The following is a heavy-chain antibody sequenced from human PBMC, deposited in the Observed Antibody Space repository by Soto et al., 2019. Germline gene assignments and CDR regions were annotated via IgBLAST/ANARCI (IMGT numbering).Heavy chain of an antibody. CDR1: GGTFSTYT. D-gene: IGHD3-22*01. CDR2: IIPIIGII. V-gene: IGHV1-69*08. J-gene: IGHJ5*02. CDR3: AGDPDSHYNDSHASSYP. Sequence: QVQLVQSGAEVKKPGSSVKVSCKASGGTFSTYTITWVRQAPGQGLEWMGRIIPIIGIINCAQTFQGRVTITADKFTGTAYMELTRLRSDDTAVYYCAGDPDSHYNDSHASSYPWGQGTLVTVSS.